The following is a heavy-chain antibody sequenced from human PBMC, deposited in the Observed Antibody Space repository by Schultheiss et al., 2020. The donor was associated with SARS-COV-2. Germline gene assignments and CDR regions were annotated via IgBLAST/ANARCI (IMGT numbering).Heavy chain of an antibody. J-gene: IGHJ4*02. V-gene: IGHV3-23*01. CDR3: ARGTTGDRVDY. CDR2: ISGSGGST. CDR1: GFTFSSYE. D-gene: IGHD7-27*01. Sequence: GGSLRLSCAASGFTFSSYEMNWVRQAPGKGLEWVSAISGSGGSTYYADSVKGRFTISRDNSKNTLYLQMNSLRAEDTAVYYCARGTTGDRVDYWGQGTLVTVSS.